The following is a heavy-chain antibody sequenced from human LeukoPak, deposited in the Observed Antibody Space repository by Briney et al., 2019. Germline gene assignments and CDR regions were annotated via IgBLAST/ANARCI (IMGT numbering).Heavy chain of an antibody. J-gene: IGHJ4*02. Sequence: GGSLRLSCAASGFTFSSYGMHWVRQASGKGLEWVGRIRSKANSYATAYAASVKGRFTISRDDSKNTAYLQMNSLKTEDTAVYYCTPAGGSGSYSGYWGQGTLVTVSS. CDR3: TPAGGSGSYSGY. V-gene: IGHV3-73*01. CDR2: IRSKANSYAT. CDR1: GFTFSSYG. D-gene: IGHD3-10*01.